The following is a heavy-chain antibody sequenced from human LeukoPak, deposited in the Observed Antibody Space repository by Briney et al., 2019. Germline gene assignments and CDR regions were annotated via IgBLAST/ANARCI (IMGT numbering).Heavy chain of an antibody. CDR3: AKWAGDWSCSSTSCYDGSDYYYYMDV. J-gene: IGHJ6*03. CDR2: ISGSGGST. D-gene: IGHD2-2*01. Sequence: PGGSLRLSCAASGFTFSSYAMSWVRQAPGKGLEWVSAISGSGGSTYYADSVKGRFTISRDNSKNTLYLQMNSLRAEDTAVYYCAKWAGDWSCSSTSCYDGSDYYYYMDVWGKGTTVTVSS. CDR1: GFTFSSYA. V-gene: IGHV3-23*01.